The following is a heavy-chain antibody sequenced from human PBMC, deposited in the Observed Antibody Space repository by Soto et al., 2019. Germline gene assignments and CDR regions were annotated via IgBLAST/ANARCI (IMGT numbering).Heavy chain of an antibody. Sequence: SLRLSCSASVFTFSDYYMSWIRQAPGKGLEWLSYISTTDSTIYYADSVRGRFTISRDSAKNSLYLQMNSLRGEDTAVYYCARGTVVRIATSAFDIWGQGTMVT. CDR3: ARGTVVRIATSAFDI. V-gene: IGHV3-11*01. CDR1: VFTFSDYY. D-gene: IGHD2-21*01. J-gene: IGHJ3*02. CDR2: ISTTDSTI.